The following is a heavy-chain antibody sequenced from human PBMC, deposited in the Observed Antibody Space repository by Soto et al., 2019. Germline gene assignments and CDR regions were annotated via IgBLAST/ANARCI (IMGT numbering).Heavy chain of an antibody. D-gene: IGHD1-26*01. CDR3: ASGRYGDY. Sequence: QVHLVQSGAEVKKPGASVKVSCKGSGYTFTTYGITWVRQAPGQGLEWMGWISAQNGNTNYAQKLQGRVTVTRDTSTSTADMELRSLRSDDAAVYYCASGRYGDYWGQGALVTVSS. V-gene: IGHV1-18*01. J-gene: IGHJ4*02. CDR1: GYTFTTYG. CDR2: ISAQNGNT.